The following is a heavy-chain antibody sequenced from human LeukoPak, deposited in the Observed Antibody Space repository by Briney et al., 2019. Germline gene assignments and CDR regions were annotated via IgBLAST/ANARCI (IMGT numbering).Heavy chain of an antibody. D-gene: IGHD3-3*01. CDR2: INPNSGGT. J-gene: IGHJ4*02. Sequence: ASVKVSCKASGYTFTGYYMHWVRQAPGQGLEWMGWINPNSGGTNYAQKFRGRVTMTRDTSISTAYMELSRLRSDDTAVYYCARVRFLEWPEAFDYWGQGTLVTVSS. CDR1: GYTFTGYY. V-gene: IGHV1-2*02. CDR3: ARVRFLEWPEAFDY.